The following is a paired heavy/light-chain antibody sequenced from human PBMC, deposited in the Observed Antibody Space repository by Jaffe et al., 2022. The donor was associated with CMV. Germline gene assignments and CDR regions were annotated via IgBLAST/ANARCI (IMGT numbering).Light chain of an antibody. CDR1: SLRSYY. CDR2: GKN. V-gene: IGLV3-19*01. Sequence: SSELTQDPAVSVALGQTVRITCQGDSLRSYYASWYQQKPGQAPVLVIYGKNNRPSGIPDRFSGSSSGNTASLTITGAQAEDEADYYCNSRDSSGTGVFGGGTKLTVL. J-gene: IGLJ2*01. CDR3: NSRDSSGTGV.
Heavy chain of an antibody. V-gene: IGHV3-33*01. J-gene: IGHJ6*02. Sequence: QVQLVESGGGVVQPGRSLRLSCAASGFTFSSYGMHWVRQAPGKGLEWVAVIWYDGSNKYYADSVKGRFTISRDNSKNTLYLQMNSLRAEDTAVYYCARDLFEARFLEWLLFAPGGKDVGSEYGMDVWGQGTTVTVSS. CDR2: IWYDGSNK. CDR1: GFTFSSYG. CDR3: ARDLFEARFLEWLLFAPGGKDVGSEYGMDV. D-gene: IGHD3-3*01.